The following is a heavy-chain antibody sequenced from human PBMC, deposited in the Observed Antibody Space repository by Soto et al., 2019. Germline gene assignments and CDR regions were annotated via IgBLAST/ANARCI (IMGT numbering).Heavy chain of an antibody. CDR3: AGMGYDFWSGYYNYNWSGP. D-gene: IGHD3-3*01. Sequence: SETLSLTCTVSGGSISSYYWSWIRQPPGKGLDPSGYIYYSGRTTSTPSRQSRVTTSVATSTYQCSLKLSSVTAADTAVYYCAGMGYDFWSGYYNYNWSGPWGQGTLVTVSS. J-gene: IGHJ5*01. CDR1: GGSISSYY. V-gene: IGHV4-59*01. CDR2: IYYSGRT.